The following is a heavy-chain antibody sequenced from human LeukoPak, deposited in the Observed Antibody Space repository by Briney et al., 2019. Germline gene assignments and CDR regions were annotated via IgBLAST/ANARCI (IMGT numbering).Heavy chain of an antibody. D-gene: IGHD5-24*01. V-gene: IGHV1-69*13. J-gene: IGHJ4*02. Sequence: ASVKVFCKASGGTFSSYAISWVRQAPGQGLEWMGGIIPIFGTANYAQKFQGRVTITADESTSTAYMELSSLRSEDTAVYYCARDRIEIGYYFDYWGQGTLVTVSS. CDR3: ARDRIEIGYYFDY. CDR1: GGTFSSYA. CDR2: IIPIFGTA.